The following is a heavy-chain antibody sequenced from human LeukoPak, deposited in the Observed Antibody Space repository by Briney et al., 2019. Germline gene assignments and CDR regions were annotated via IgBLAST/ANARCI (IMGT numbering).Heavy chain of an antibody. V-gene: IGHV4-61*02. CDR2: IYTSGST. J-gene: IGHJ4*02. Sequence: PSETLSLTCTVSGGSISSGSYYWSWIRQPAGKGLEWIGRIYTSGSTNYNPSLKSRVTISVGTSKNQFSLKLSSVTAADTAVYYCARVSGSYPYYFDYWGQGTLVTVSS. CDR1: GGSISSGSYY. CDR3: ARVSGSYPYYFDY. D-gene: IGHD1-26*01.